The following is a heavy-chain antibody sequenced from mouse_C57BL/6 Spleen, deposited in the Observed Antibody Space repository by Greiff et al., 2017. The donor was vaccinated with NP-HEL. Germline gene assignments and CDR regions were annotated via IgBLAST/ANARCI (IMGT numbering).Heavy chain of an antibody. Sequence: QVTLKESGPGILQSSQTLSLTCSFSGFSLSTSGMGVSWIRQPSGKGLEWLAHIYWDDDKRYNPSLKSRLTISKDTSRNQVFLKITSVDTADTATYYCARGLYYGSSYVGAMDYWGQGTSVTVSS. CDR1: GFSLSTSGMG. J-gene: IGHJ4*01. CDR3: ARGLYYGSSYVGAMDY. D-gene: IGHD1-1*01. V-gene: IGHV8-12*01. CDR2: IYWDDDK.